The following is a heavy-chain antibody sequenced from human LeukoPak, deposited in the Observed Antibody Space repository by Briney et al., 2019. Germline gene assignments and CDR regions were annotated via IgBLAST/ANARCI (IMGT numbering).Heavy chain of an antibody. V-gene: IGHV3-48*01. CDR1: GFTFSNYW. CDR2: ISTSYSTI. Sequence: GGSLRLSCAASGFTFSNYWMHWVRQAPGKGLEWVSFISTSYSTIYADSVKGRFTISRDNAKNSVYLQMNSLRAEDTAVYYCARSHYYLDSWGQGTLVTVSS. CDR3: ARSHYYLDS. J-gene: IGHJ4*02.